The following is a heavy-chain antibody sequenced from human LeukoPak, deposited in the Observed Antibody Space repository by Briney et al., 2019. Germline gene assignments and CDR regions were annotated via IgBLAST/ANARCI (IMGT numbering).Heavy chain of an antibody. V-gene: IGHV3-23*01. J-gene: IGHJ6*03. D-gene: IGHD2-2*01. CDR1: GFTFSSYA. CDR3: ANDPIVVVHYYYTDV. CDR2: ISGSGGST. Sequence: PGRSLRLSCAASGFTFSSYAMSWVRQAPGKGLEWVSAISGSGGSTYYADSVKGRFTISRDNSKNTLYLQMNSLRAEDTAVYYCANDPIVVVHYYYTDVWGKGTTVTVSS.